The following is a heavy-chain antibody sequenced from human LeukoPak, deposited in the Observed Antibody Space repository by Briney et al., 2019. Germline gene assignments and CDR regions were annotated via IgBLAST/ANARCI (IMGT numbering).Heavy chain of an antibody. V-gene: IGHV4-39*01. D-gene: IGHD3-22*01. J-gene: IGHJ4*02. CDR3: ARRGYYYDSSGGSYYFDY. CDR1: GGSISSSSYY. CDR2: IYYSGST. Sequence: PSETLSRTCTVSGGSISSSSYYWGWIRQPPGKGLEWIGSIYYSGSTYYNPSLKSRVTISVDTSKNQFSLKLSSVTAADTAVHYCARRGYYYDSSGGSYYFDYWGQGTLVTVST.